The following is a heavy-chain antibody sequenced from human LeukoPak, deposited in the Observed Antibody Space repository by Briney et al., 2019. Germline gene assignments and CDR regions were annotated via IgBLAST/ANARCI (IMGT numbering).Heavy chain of an antibody. V-gene: IGHV4-59*12. CDR1: GGSISSSY. CDR3: ARSPGYSYDY. Sequence: SETLSLTCTVSGGSISSSYWSWIRQPPGKGLEWIGYIYYSGSTNYNPSLKSRVTISVDTSKNHFSLKLSSVTAADTAVYYCARSPGYSYDYWGQGTLVTVSS. D-gene: IGHD3-22*01. CDR2: IYYSGST. J-gene: IGHJ4*02.